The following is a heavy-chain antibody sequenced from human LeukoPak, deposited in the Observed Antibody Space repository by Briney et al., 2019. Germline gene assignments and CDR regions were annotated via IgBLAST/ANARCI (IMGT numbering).Heavy chain of an antibody. CDR1: GASVSSASY. J-gene: IGHJ5*02. V-gene: IGHV4-61*01. Sequence: SETLSLTCTVSGASVSSASYWTWIRQPPGKGVEWIAHIYNGVNTNYNPSLKSRVTISVDTSKNQFSLRLNSVTAADTAVYYCARSRTFNSGAFDPWGQGSLVTVSS. CDR3: ARSRTFNSGAFDP. CDR2: IYNGVNT. D-gene: IGHD1-26*01.